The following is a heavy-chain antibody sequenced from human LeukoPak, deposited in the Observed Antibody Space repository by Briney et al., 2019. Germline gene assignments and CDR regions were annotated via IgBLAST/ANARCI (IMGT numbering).Heavy chain of an antibody. D-gene: IGHD3/OR15-3a*01. CDR1: GFTVSSNY. CDR3: ATIGTGDYREDS. CDR2: IYSGGST. Sequence: GGSLRLSCAASGFTVSSNYMSWVRQAPGKGLEWVSIIYSGGSTFYADSVKGRFTISRDNSKNTLYLQMNSLRAEDTALYYCATIGTGDYREDSWGQETLVTVSS. J-gene: IGHJ4*02. V-gene: IGHV3-53*01.